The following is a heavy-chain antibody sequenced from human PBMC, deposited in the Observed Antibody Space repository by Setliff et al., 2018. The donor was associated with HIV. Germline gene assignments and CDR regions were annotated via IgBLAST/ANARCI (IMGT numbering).Heavy chain of an antibody. J-gene: IGHJ4*01. CDR3: TRYRSGDSDISLDQ. V-gene: IGHV4-59*01. CDR2: IDYTGRT. Sequence: LSLTCTVSGGSINNYYWGWIRQPPGKGLEWVGFIDYTGRTSYNPSFKSRVTISAATSKSQFSLKLNSLTTADTAVYYCTRYRSGDSDISLDQWGHGALVTVSS. D-gene: IGHD3-10*01. CDR1: GGSINNYY.